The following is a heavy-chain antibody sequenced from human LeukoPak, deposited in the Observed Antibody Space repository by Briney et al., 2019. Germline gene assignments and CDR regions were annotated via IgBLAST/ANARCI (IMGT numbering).Heavy chain of an antibody. D-gene: IGHD3-16*02. CDR2: IIPIFGTA. V-gene: IGHV1-69*06. CDR1: GGTFSSYA. J-gene: IGHJ4*02. CDR3: ARGSGEYDYVWGSYRYYFDY. Sequence: SVKVSCKASGGTFSSYAISWVRQAPGQGREWMGGIIPIFGTANYAQKFQGRVTITADKSTSTAYMELSSLRSEDTAVYYCARGSGEYDYVWGSYRYYFDYWGQGTLVTVSS.